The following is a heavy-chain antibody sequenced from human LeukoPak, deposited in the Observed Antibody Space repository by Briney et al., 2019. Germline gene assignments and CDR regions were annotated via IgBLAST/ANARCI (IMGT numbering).Heavy chain of an antibody. V-gene: IGHV7-4-1*02. CDR2: INTNTGNP. CDR3: ARSLPPVLRYFDWLLNWFDP. D-gene: IGHD3-9*01. Sequence: GASVKVSCKASGYTFTSYAMNWVRQAPGQGLEWMGWINTNTGNPTYAQGFTGRFVFSLDTSVSTAYLQISSLKAEDTAVYYCARSLPPVLRYFDWLLNWFDPWGQGTLVTVSS. J-gene: IGHJ5*02. CDR1: GYTFTSYA.